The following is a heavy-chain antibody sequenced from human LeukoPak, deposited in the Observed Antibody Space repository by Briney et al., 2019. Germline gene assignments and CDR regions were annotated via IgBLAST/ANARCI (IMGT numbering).Heavy chain of an antibody. CDR3: ARDRCSSTSCYFGAFDI. CDR2: ISSNGGST. J-gene: IGHJ3*02. CDR1: GFTFSSYA. D-gene: IGHD2-2*01. V-gene: IGHV3-64*01. Sequence: GGSLRLSCAASGFTFSSYAMHWVRQAPGKGLECVSAISSNGGSTYYANSVKGRFTISRDNSKNTLYLQMGSLRAEDMAVYYCARDRCSSTSCYFGAFDIWGQGTMVTVSS.